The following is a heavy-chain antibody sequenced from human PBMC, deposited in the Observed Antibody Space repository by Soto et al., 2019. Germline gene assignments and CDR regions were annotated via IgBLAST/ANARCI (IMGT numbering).Heavy chain of an antibody. CDR1: GGTFSSYT. Sequence: QVQLVQSGAEVKKPGSSVKVSCKASGGTFSSYTISWVRQAPGQGLEWMGRIIPILGIANYAQKFQGRVTITADKSTSTAYMGLSSMGSEDTAVYYCAMEYCSSTSCYRDYWGPGTLVTVSS. CDR3: AMEYCSSTSCYRDY. J-gene: IGHJ4*02. D-gene: IGHD2-2*02. V-gene: IGHV1-69*02. CDR2: IIPILGIA.